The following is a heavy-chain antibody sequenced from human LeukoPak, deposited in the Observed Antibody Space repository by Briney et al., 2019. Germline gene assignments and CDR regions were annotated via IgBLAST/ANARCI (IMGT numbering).Heavy chain of an antibody. CDR2: IYYSGST. D-gene: IGHD1-14*01. CDR3: ASTTTTPRGGY. V-gene: IGHV4-39*01. CDR1: GGSISSSSYY. J-gene: IGHJ4*02. Sequence: SETLSLTCTVSGGSISSSSYYWGWIRQPPGKGLEWIGSIYYSGSTYYNPSLKSRVTISVDTSKNQFSLKLSSVTAADTAAYYCASTTTTPRGGYWGQGTLVTVSS.